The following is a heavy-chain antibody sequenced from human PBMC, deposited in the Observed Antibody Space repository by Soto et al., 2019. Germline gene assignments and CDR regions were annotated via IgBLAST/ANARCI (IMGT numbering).Heavy chain of an antibody. J-gene: IGHJ6*02. D-gene: IGHD3-10*01. CDR1: GDRVSTNSAA. CDR3: VHPGGIGEAYYYYYGMDV. V-gene: IGHV6-1*01. CDR2: TYYRSKWYN. Sequence: SQTLSLTCAVSGDRVSTNSAAWNWIRQSPSRGLEWLGRTYYRSKWYNDYAVSVKSRININADTSKNQISLQLNSVTPEDTAVYYCVHPGGIGEAYYYYYGMDVWGQGTTVTVSS.